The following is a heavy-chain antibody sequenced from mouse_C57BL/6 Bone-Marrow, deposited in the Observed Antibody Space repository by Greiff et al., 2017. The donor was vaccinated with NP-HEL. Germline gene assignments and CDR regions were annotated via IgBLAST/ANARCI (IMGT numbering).Heavy chain of an antibody. J-gene: IGHJ2*01. Sequence: QVQLQQPGAELVMPGASVKLSCKASGYTFTSYWMHWVKQRPGQGLEWIGEIDPSDSYTNYNQKFKGKSTLTVDKSSSTAYIQLSSLTSEDSAVYYCARGTSLSYYFDYWGQGTTLTVSS. CDR1: GYTFTSYW. D-gene: IGHD2-14*01. V-gene: IGHV1-69*01. CDR2: IDPSDSYT. CDR3: ARGTSLSYYFDY.